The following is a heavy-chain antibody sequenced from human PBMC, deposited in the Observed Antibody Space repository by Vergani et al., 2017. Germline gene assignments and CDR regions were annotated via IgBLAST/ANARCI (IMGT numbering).Heavy chain of an antibody. CDR3: ASRDISSWYVPAGYFQH. V-gene: IGHV3-15*01. J-gene: IGHJ1*01. CDR1: EFTFSNAW. CDR2: IKSKTDGGTT. D-gene: IGHD6-13*01. Sequence: EVQLVESGGGLVKPGGSLRLSCAASEFTFSNAWMSWVRQAPGKGLEWVGRIKSKTDGGTTDYGAPVKGRFTISRDNAKNSLYLQMNSLRAEDTAVYYCASRDISSWYVPAGYFQHWGQGTLVTVSS.